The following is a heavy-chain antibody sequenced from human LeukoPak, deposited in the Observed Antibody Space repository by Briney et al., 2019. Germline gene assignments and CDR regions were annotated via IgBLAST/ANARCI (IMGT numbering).Heavy chain of an antibody. CDR2: IGISSGNT. Sequence: GGSLRLSCAASGFPFSEYSMNWVRQAPGKGLEWISYIGISSGNTKYADSVKGRFTVSGDNARNSLYLQMNSLRVEATAVYYCARDHNYAFDNWGQGTLVTVSS. CDR3: ARDHNYAFDN. D-gene: IGHD1-1*01. V-gene: IGHV3-11*06. CDR1: GFPFSEYS. J-gene: IGHJ4*02.